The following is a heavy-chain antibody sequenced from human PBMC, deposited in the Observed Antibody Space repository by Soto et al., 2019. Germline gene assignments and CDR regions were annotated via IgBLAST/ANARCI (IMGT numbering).Heavy chain of an antibody. CDR3: ARHRRDIVVVPAGLYFDY. J-gene: IGHJ4*02. Sequence: SETLSLTCTVSGGSISSSSYYWGWIRQPPGKGLEWIGSIYYSGSTYYNPSLKSRVTISVDTSKNQFSLKLSSVTAADTAVYYCARHRRDIVVVPAGLYFDYWGQGTLVTVSS. V-gene: IGHV4-39*01. CDR2: IYYSGST. CDR1: GGSISSSSYY. D-gene: IGHD2-2*01.